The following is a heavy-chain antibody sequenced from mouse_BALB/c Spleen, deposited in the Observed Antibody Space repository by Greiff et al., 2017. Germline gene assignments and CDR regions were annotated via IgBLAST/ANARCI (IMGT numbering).Heavy chain of an antibody. D-gene: IGHD2-2*01. CDR2: INPGSGGT. Sequence: VQLQQSGAELVRPGTSVKVSCKASGYAFTNYLIEWVKQRPGQGLEWIGVINPGSGGTNYNEKFKGKATLTADKSSSTAYMQLSSLTSDDSAVYFCARFGYDVYYFDYWGQGTTLTVSS. CDR1: GYAFTNYL. V-gene: IGHV1-54*03. CDR3: ARFGYDVYYFDY. J-gene: IGHJ2*01.